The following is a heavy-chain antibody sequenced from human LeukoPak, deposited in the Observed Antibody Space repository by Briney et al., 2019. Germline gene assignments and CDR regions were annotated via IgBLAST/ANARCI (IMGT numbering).Heavy chain of an antibody. D-gene: IGHD1-1*01. Sequence: GESLKISCKGSGYSFTSYWISWVRQMPGKGLDWMGIIYPGDSDIRYSPSFRGQVTISADKSISTAYLQWSSLKASDTAMYYCARLRTTATTFWFDPWGQGTLVTVSS. CDR2: IYPGDSDI. CDR3: ARLRTTATTFWFDP. J-gene: IGHJ5*02. V-gene: IGHV5-51*01. CDR1: GYSFTSYW.